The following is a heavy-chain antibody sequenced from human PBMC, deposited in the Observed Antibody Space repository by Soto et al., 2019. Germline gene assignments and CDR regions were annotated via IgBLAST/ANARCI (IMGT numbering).Heavy chain of an antibody. CDR3: ARAVGYDSSGYYLPDAFDI. J-gene: IGHJ3*02. D-gene: IGHD3-22*01. Sequence: WETLSLTCAVSGGSISSSNWWSWVRQPPGKGLEWIGEIYHSGSTNYNPSLKSRVTISVDKSKNQFSLKLSSVTAADTAVYYCARAVGYDSSGYYLPDAFDIWGQGTMVTVSS. CDR2: IYHSGST. CDR1: GGSISSSNW. V-gene: IGHV4-4*02.